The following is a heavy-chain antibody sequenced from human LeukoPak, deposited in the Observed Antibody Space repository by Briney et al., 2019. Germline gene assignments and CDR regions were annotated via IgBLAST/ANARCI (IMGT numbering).Heavy chain of an antibody. Sequence: PGGSLRLSCAASGFTFSTYWMNWVRQAPGKGLEWVANIKQDGSEKYYVDSVKGRFTLSRDSAKHSLYLQMNSLRAEDTAVYYCARAEWSNWYFDLWGRGTLVTVSS. J-gene: IGHJ2*01. CDR1: GFTFSTYW. D-gene: IGHD3-3*01. CDR3: ARAEWSNWYFDL. CDR2: IKQDGSEK. V-gene: IGHV3-7*03.